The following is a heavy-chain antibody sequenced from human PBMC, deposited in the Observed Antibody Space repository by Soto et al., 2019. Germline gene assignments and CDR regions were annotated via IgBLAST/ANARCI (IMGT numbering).Heavy chain of an antibody. CDR2: IKQDGSEE. CDR1: GFTFSSYW. V-gene: IGHV3-7*01. D-gene: IGHD6-13*01. CDR3: ARIAASGRGWDV. J-gene: IGHJ6*02. Sequence: EVQLVESGGGLVQPGGSLRLSCVDSGFTFSSYWMSWVRQAPVKGLEWVGNIKQDGSEENYVDSVKGRFTISRDNAKNSMYLQMNSLRAEATAVYYCARIAASGRGWDVWGQGTTVVVSS.